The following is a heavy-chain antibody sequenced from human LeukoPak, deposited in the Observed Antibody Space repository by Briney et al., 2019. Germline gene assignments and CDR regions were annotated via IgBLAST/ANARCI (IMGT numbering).Heavy chain of an antibody. Sequence: SQTLSLTCTVSGGSISSGSYYWSWIRQPAGKGLEWIGRIYTSGSTNYNPSLKSRVTISVDTSKNQFSLKLSSVTAADTAVYYCARASGSYNKRYLDYWGQGTLVTVSS. CDR3: ARASGSYNKRYLDY. D-gene: IGHD1-26*01. J-gene: IGHJ4*02. CDR2: IYTSGST. V-gene: IGHV4-61*02. CDR1: GGSISSGSYY.